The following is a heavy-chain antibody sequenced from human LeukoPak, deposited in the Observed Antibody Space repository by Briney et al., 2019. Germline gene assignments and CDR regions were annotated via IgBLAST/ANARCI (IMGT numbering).Heavy chain of an antibody. Sequence: PVGSLRLSCAASGFTFSSYDMNWVRQAPGKGLEWVSYISYSASTIHYADSVKGRFTISRDNAKNSLYLQMNSLRAADTAIYYCARDSGRRDLDYWGQGTLVTVSS. D-gene: IGHD6-19*01. CDR1: GFTFSSYD. J-gene: IGHJ4*02. CDR2: ISYSASTI. V-gene: IGHV3-48*03. CDR3: ARDSGRRDLDY.